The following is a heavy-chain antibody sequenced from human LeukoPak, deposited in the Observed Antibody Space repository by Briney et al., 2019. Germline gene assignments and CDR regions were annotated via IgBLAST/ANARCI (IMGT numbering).Heavy chain of an antibody. CDR2: IIPILGIA. Sequence: ASVKVSCMASGGTFSSYTISWVRQAPGQGLEWMGRIIPILGIANYAQKFQGRVTITADKSTSTAYMELSSLRSEDTAVYYCARLYCGGDCYSENYFDYWGQGTLVTVSS. J-gene: IGHJ4*02. D-gene: IGHD2-21*02. V-gene: IGHV1-69*02. CDR1: GGTFSSYT. CDR3: ARLYCGGDCYSENYFDY.